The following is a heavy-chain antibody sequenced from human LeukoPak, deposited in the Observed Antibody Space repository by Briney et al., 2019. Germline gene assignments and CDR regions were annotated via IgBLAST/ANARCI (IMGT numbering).Heavy chain of an antibody. CDR2: IYYSGST. J-gene: IGHJ4*02. V-gene: IGHV4-59*08. CDR3: ARHVYSGSPFDY. CDR1: GGSISSYS. Sequence: SETLSLTCTVSGGSISSYSWSWIRQPPGEGLEWIGYIYYSGSTNYNPSLRSRVTISVDTSKNQFSLKLSSVTTADTAIYYCARHVYSGSPFDYWGQGTLVTVSS. D-gene: IGHD6-13*01.